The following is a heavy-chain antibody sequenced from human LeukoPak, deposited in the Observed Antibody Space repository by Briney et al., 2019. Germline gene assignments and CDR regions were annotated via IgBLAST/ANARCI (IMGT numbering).Heavy chain of an antibody. CDR1: GVSFSGYY. D-gene: IGHD3-16*02. V-gene: IGHV4-34*01. J-gene: IGHJ4*02. CDR3: ARGSLFIAY. CDR2: INHSGST. Sequence: SETLSLTCAVYGVSFSGYYWSWIRQPPGKGLEWIGEINHSGSTNYNPSLKSRVTISVDTSKNQFSLKLSSVTAADTAVYYCARGSLFIAYWGQGTLVTVSS.